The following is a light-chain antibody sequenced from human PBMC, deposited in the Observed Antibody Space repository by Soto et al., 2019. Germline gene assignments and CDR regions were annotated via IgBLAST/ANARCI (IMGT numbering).Light chain of an antibody. CDR1: QSISSW. CDR2: DAS. V-gene: IGKV1-5*01. J-gene: IGKJ1*01. CDR3: QQYNSYPRT. Sequence: DIQLTQSPSTLSASVGDRVTITCRASQSISSWLAWYQQKKGKAPKILIYDASSLESGVPSRFSGSGSGTECTLTISRLQPDDFSTYYCQQYNSYPRTFGQGTKVDIK.